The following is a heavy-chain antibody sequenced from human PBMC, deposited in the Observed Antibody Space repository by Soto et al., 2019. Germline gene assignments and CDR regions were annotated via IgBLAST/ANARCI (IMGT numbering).Heavy chain of an antibody. CDR3: VDVFTGSTFGY. J-gene: IGHJ4*02. Sequence: QLHLQESGPGLVKPSETLSLTCTVTGVSIGTSGDYWGWVRQPPGKGLEWIGSVYRTGSVYYNPSLYIPSLVSRLSITVDMSKNQFSLKLRSVTSADTAVYYCVDVFTGSTFGYWGQGTLVTVSS. CDR2: VYRTGSV. V-gene: IGHV4-39*01. CDR1: GVSIGTSGDY. D-gene: IGHD3-9*01.